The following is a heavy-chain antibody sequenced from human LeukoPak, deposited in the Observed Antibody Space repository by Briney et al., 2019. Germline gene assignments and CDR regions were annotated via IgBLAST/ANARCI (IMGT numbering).Heavy chain of an antibody. CDR2: INPNSGGT. CDR3: ASDLSEVGASDY. V-gene: IGHV1-2*02. Sequence: ASVKVSCKASGYTFTGYYMHWVRQAPGQGLEWMGWINPNSGGTNYAQKFQGRVTMTRDTSISTAYMELRSLRSDDTAVYYCASDLSEVGASDYWGQGTLVTVSS. D-gene: IGHD1-26*01. J-gene: IGHJ4*02. CDR1: GYTFTGYY.